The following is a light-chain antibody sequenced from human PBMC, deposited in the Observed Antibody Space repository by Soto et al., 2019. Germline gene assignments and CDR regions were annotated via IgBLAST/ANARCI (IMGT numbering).Light chain of an antibody. CDR3: QQSYSTWT. V-gene: IGKV1-12*01. CDR2: AAS. Sequence: EIQMTPSPSSVSASVGDRVTLRFQASQSISSWLAWYQQKPGKAPKLLIYAASSLQSGVPSRFSGSGSGTDFTLTISSLQPEDFATYYCQQSYSTWTFGQGTKVDIK. CDR1: QSISSW. J-gene: IGKJ1*01.